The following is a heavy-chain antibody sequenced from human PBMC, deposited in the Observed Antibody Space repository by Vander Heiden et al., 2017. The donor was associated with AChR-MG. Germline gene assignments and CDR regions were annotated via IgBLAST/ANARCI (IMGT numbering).Heavy chain of an antibody. CDR3: SGATGQG. Sequence: EVQLVEYGGGLVQPGGSLRLSCAASGFTFSNYWRKWVRQAPGKGLGWVASIKPDGSDKYYVDSVKARFTISRDNAKNSLYLQMTSLRAEDTAVYYCSGATGQGWGQGTLVTVSS. CDR2: IKPDGSDK. D-gene: IGHD1-26*01. CDR1: GFTFSNYW. V-gene: IGHV3-7*01. J-gene: IGHJ4*02.